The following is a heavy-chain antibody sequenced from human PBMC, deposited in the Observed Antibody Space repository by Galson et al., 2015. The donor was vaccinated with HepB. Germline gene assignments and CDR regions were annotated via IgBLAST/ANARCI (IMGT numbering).Heavy chain of an antibody. CDR1: TLIFSTYS. CDR2: ISSSSTTI. D-gene: IGHD3-9*01. J-gene: IGHJ6*02. Sequence: SLRLSCAASTLIFSTYSMNWVRQAPGKGLEWVSYISSSSTTIYYADSVKGRFTISRDNAKNSLYLQMNSLRAEDTAVYYCARVFGGYDILTGYYSPGGYGLDVWGQGTTVTVSS. V-gene: IGHV3-48*04. CDR3: ARVFGGYDILTGYYSPGGYGLDV.